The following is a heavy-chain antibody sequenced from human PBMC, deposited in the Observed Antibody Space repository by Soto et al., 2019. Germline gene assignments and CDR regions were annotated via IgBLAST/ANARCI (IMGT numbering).Heavy chain of an antibody. D-gene: IGHD3-22*01. J-gene: IGHJ3*02. CDR2: INAGNGNT. CDR3: ARVPLYYYDSSGYYPGAFDI. Sequence: ASVKVSCKASGYTFTSYAMHWVRQAPGQRLEWMGWINAGNGNTKYSQKFQGRVTITRDTSASTAYMELSSLRSEDTAVYYCARVPLYYYDSSGYYPGAFDIWGQGTMVT. V-gene: IGHV1-3*01. CDR1: GYTFTSYA.